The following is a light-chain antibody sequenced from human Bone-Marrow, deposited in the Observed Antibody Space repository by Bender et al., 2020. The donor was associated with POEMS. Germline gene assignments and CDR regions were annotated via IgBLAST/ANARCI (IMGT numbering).Light chain of an antibody. V-gene: IGLV2-11*01. Sequence: QSALTQPASVSGPPGQSLTVSCTGTSSDVGGYNYVSWYQQHPGKAPKLIIYDVTERPSGVPDRFSGSKSGNTASLAISGLQPEDEADYYCCSFGGLGVFGSGTTVTVL. CDR1: SSDVGGYNY. CDR2: DVT. CDR3: CSFGGLGV. J-gene: IGLJ1*01.